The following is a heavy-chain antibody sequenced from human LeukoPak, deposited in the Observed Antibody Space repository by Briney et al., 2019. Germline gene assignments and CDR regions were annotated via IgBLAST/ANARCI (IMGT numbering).Heavy chain of an antibody. Sequence: SETLPLSCIVSDGSIRSKNFYWAWIRQPAGKGLEWIGRIYTSGSTNYNPSLKSRVTMSVDTSKNQFSLKLSSVTAADTAVYYCARVPYYDFWSGPGDAFDIWGQGTMVTVSS. V-gene: IGHV4-4*07. CDR1: DGSIRSKNFY. D-gene: IGHD3-3*01. CDR3: ARVPYYDFWSGPGDAFDI. CDR2: IYTSGST. J-gene: IGHJ3*02.